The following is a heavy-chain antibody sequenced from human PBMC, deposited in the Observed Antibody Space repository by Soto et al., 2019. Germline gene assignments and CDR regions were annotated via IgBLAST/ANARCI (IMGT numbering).Heavy chain of an antibody. V-gene: IGHV3-49*04. CDR3: TIAESRRISYF. CDR1: VLTFGNSA. Sequence: GGSLRLSWTASVLTFGNSAISWVRQAPGKGLEWVGLIRNQTYSDTTQYAPSLKGRFTISRYDSNSIAYLTISSLQLDDSGVYYCTIAESRRISYF. CDR2: IRNQTYSDTT. J-gene: IGHJ1*01.